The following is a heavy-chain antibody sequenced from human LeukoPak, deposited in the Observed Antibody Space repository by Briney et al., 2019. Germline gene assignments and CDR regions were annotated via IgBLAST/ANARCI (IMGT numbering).Heavy chain of an antibody. Sequence: GGSLRLSCAASGFTFSSYSMSWVRQAPGKGLEWVSSISSSSSYIYYADSVKGRFTISRDNAKNSLYLQMNSLRAEDTAVYYCARSNGGYEPFDYWGQGTLVTVSS. D-gene: IGHD5-12*01. CDR2: ISSSSSYI. V-gene: IGHV3-21*01. CDR3: ARSNGGYEPFDY. J-gene: IGHJ4*02. CDR1: GFTFSSYS.